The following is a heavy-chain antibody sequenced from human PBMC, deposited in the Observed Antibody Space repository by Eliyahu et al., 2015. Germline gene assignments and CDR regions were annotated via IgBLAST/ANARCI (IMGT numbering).Heavy chain of an antibody. J-gene: IGHJ4*02. CDR2: IKPDGSEK. Sequence: EVQLVESGGGLVQPGXSXXLXXAASGFTFSSDWMGWXRQAPGKGLGWVANIKPDGSEKYYVDSVKGRFTISRDNAKNSLYLQMNSLRAEDTAVYYCARGGSWGGDHWGQGALVTVSS. V-gene: IGHV3-7*03. CDR3: ARGGSWGGDH. CDR1: GFTFSSDW. D-gene: IGHD3-16*01.